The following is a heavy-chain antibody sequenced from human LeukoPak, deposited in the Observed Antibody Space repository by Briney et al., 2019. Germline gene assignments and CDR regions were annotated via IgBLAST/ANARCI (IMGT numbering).Heavy chain of an antibody. J-gene: IGHJ5*02. Sequence: SVKVSCKASGGTFSSYAISWVRQAPGQGLEWMGGIIPIFGTANYAQKFQGRVTITTDESTSTAYMELSSLRSEDTAVYYCAREDSSDWYGFDPWGQGTLVTVSS. D-gene: IGHD6-19*01. CDR1: GGTFSSYA. CDR2: IIPIFGTA. V-gene: IGHV1-69*05. CDR3: AREDSSDWYGFDP.